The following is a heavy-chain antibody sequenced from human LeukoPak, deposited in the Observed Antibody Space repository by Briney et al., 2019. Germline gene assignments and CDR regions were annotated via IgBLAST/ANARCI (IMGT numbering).Heavy chain of an antibody. CDR2: IFHTGST. V-gene: IGHV4-30-2*01. CDR1: GDSISSGAYS. D-gene: IGHD3-10*01. J-gene: IGHJ5*02. CDR3: ARELWFANAPGSWLDP. Sequence: SQTLSLTCVSGDSISSGAYSWSWIRQPPGKGLEWIGYIFHTGSTFYNPSLKSRVTISVDNSKNQFSLRPSSVTAADTAVYYCARELWFANAPGSWLDPWGQGTLVTVSS.